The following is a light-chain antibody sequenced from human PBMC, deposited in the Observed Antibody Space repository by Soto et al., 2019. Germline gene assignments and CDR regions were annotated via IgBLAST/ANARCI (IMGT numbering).Light chain of an antibody. Sequence: DVVLTQTPLSSPVTLGQPASISCKSSQSLVNSDGNTYMSWLQQRPGQPPRPLIYRVSNRFSGVPDRFSGSGAGTDFTLRISRVEAEDVGVYYCMQIAHFPRTFGQGTKVEIK. CDR1: QSLVNSDGNTY. CDR3: MQIAHFPRT. J-gene: IGKJ1*01. CDR2: RVS. V-gene: IGKV2-24*01.